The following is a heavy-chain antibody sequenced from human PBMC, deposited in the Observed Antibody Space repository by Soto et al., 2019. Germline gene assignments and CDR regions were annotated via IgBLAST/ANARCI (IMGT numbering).Heavy chain of an antibody. J-gene: IGHJ4*02. CDR3: ARGPPGGH. V-gene: IGHV4-59*01. Sequence: WETLSLTCTVSAGSISSYYWSWIRQPPGKGLEWIGYIYYSGSTNYNPSLKSRVTISVDTSKNQFSLKLSSVTAADTAVYYCARGPPGGHWGQGTLVTVSS. CDR2: IYYSGST. CDR1: AGSISSYY.